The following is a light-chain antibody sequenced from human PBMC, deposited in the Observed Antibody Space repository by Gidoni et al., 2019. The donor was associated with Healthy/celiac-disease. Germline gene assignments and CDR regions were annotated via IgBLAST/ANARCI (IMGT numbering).Light chain of an antibody. Sequence: QSALTQPPSASGSPGQSVTISCTGTSSDVGGYNSVSWYQQPPGKAPRLMIYEVSKRPSGFPDRFSGSMSGNTTSLTVSGLQAEDEAGYYCSSYAGSNNFFGTGTMVTVL. J-gene: IGLJ1*01. CDR2: EVS. V-gene: IGLV2-8*01. CDR1: SSDVGGYNS. CDR3: SSYAGSNNF.